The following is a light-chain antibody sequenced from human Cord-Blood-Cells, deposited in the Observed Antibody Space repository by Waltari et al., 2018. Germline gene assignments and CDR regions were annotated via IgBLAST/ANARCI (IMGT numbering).Light chain of an antibody. CDR3: QQRSNWPPAT. CDR2: DVS. CDR1: QSVSSY. Sequence: EIVLTQSPATLSLSPGERATLSCRASQSVSSYLAWYQQKPGPAPRLLIYDVSNRATGIPARFSGSGSGTDFTLTISSLEPEDFAVYYCQQRSNWPPATFGGGTKVEIK. J-gene: IGKJ4*01. V-gene: IGKV3-11*01.